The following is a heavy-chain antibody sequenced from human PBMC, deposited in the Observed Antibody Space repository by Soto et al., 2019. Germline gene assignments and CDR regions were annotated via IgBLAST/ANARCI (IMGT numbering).Heavy chain of an antibody. CDR2: ISYDGSNK. D-gene: IGHD3-10*01. CDR3: AKDFYGSGSPFGIYYYYGMDV. J-gene: IGHJ6*02. Sequence: QVQLVESGGGVVQPERSLRLSCAASGFTFSSYGMHWVRQAPGKGLEWVAVISYDGSNKYYADSVKGRFTISRDNSKNTLYLQMNSLRAEDTAVYYCAKDFYGSGSPFGIYYYYGMDVWGQGTTVTVSS. V-gene: IGHV3-30*18. CDR1: GFTFSSYG.